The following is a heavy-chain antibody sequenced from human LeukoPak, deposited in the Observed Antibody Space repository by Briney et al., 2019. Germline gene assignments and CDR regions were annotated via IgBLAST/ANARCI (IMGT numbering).Heavy chain of an antibody. CDR3: ARQEDIITTTGFDY. J-gene: IGHJ4*02. CDR1: GYSFTSYW. V-gene: IGHV5-51*01. Sequence: GESLKISCRGSGYSFTSYWIGWVRQMPGKGLEWMGVIYPGDSETKYSPSFQGQVTISADKSISTAYLQWSSLKASDTAMYYCARQEDIITTTGFDYWGPGTLVTVSS. CDR2: IYPGDSET. D-gene: IGHD5-12*01.